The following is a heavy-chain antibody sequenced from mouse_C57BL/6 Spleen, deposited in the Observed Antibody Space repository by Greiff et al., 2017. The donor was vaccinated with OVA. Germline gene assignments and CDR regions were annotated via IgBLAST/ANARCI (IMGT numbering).Heavy chain of an antibody. J-gene: IGHJ4*01. CDR1: GYAFTNYL. V-gene: IGHV1-54*01. CDR3: ARGDYDRAMDY. D-gene: IGHD2-4*01. Sequence: QVQLQQSGAELVRPGTSVKVSCKASGYAFTNYLLEWVKQRPGQGLEWIGVINPGSGGTNYNEKFKGKATLTADKSSSTAYMQLSSLTSEDSAVYFCARGDYDRAMDYWGQGTSVTVSS. CDR2: INPGSGGT.